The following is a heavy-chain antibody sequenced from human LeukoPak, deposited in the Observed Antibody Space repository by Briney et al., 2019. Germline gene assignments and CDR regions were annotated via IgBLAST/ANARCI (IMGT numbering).Heavy chain of an antibody. CDR2: ISSSSLSL. CDR3: ARDPTPTQLWFRGSFDY. V-gene: IGHV3-48*01. D-gene: IGHD5-18*01. Sequence: PGGPLRLSCATSGFTFNTYSMHWVRQAPGKGLEWVSYISSSSLSLYYADSVKGRFTISRDKAKNSLYLQMNSLRAEDTAVYYCARDPTPTQLWFRGSFDYWGQGALVTVSS. J-gene: IGHJ4*02. CDR1: GFTFNTYS.